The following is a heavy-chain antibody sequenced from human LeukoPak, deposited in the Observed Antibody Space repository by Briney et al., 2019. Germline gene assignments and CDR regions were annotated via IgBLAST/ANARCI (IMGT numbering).Heavy chain of an antibody. V-gene: IGHV3-23*01. D-gene: IGHD4-23*01. Sequence: GGSLRLSCAASGFTFSSYAMSWVRQAPGKGLEWVSAISGSGGSTYYADSVKGRFTISRDNSKNTLYLQMNSLRAGDTAVYYCARDYGGNSVPDYWGQGTLVTVSS. J-gene: IGHJ4*02. CDR1: GFTFSSYA. CDR2: ISGSGGST. CDR3: ARDYGGNSVPDY.